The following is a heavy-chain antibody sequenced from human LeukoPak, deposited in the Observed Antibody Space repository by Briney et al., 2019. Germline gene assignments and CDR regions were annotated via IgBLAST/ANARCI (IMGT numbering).Heavy chain of an antibody. CDR2: ISSDGYTK. Sequence: GGSLRLSCAASGFNFDNYAMNWVRQAPGKGLEWLSYISSDGYTKYDTDSVRGRFTISRDNAKNSLYLQMNSLRPEDTALYYCAREGSYSDSSGYYRNFDNWGQGTLVAVSS. V-gene: IGHV3-48*01. D-gene: IGHD3-22*01. CDR1: GFNFDNYA. J-gene: IGHJ4*02. CDR3: AREGSYSDSSGYYRNFDN.